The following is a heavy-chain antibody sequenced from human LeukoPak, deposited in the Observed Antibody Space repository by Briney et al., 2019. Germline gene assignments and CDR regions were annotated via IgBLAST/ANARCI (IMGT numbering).Heavy chain of an antibody. J-gene: IGHJ4*02. Sequence: PGRSLRLSCAASGFTFDDYAMHWVRQAPGKGLEWVSGISWNSGSIGYADSVKDRFTISRDNAKNSLYLQMNSLRAEDTALYYCAKARGYSYGYSFFDYWGQGTLVTVSS. CDR1: GFTFDDYA. V-gene: IGHV3-9*01. CDR3: AKARGYSYGYSFFDY. CDR2: ISWNSGSI. D-gene: IGHD5-18*01.